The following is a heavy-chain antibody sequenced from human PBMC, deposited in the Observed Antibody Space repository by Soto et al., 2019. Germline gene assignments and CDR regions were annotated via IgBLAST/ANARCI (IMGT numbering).Heavy chain of an antibody. Sequence: SETLSLTCTVSGGSISSGDYYWSWIRQPPGKGLGWIGYIYYSGSTYYNPSLKSRVTISVDTSKNQFSLKLSSVTAADTAVYYCAREQRGESIDYWREGTLVTVSP. J-gene: IGHJ4*02. CDR2: IYYSGST. CDR3: AREQRGESIDY. V-gene: IGHV4-30-4*01. CDR1: GGSISSGDYY.